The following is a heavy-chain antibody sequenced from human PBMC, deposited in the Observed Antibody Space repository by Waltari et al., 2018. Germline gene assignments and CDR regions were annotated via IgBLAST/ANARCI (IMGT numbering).Heavy chain of an antibody. Sequence: QVQLVESGGGVVQPGRSLRLSCAASGFTFSHYGMHWVRQAPGKGLEWVAVIWYDGSNKYYADSVKGRFTISRDNSKNTLYLQMNSLRAEDTAFYYCASNAAAGTGYWGQGTLVTVSS. CDR1: GFTFSHYG. D-gene: IGHD6-13*01. J-gene: IGHJ4*02. CDR2: IWYDGSNK. V-gene: IGHV3-33*01. CDR3: ASNAAAGTGY.